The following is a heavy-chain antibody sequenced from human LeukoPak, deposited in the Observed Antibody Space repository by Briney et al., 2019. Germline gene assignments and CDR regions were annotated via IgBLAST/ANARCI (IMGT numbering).Heavy chain of an antibody. CDR1: GFTFSSYS. D-gene: IGHD1-26*01. J-gene: IGHJ4*02. V-gene: IGHV3-49*04. CDR2: IRSKDYGGTT. Sequence: SLRLSCAASGFTFSSYSMNWVRQAPGKGLEWVGFIRSKDYGGTTEYAASVKDRFSISRDDSKCIAYLQMNSLKTEDTAVYYCTREWELPGSDFDYWGQGTLVTVSS. CDR3: TREWELPGSDFDY.